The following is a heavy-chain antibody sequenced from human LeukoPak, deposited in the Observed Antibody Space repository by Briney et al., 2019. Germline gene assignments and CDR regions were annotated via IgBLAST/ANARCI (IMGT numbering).Heavy chain of an antibody. CDR3: ASLYSSTGGYEDV. CDR1: GGSISSGGYY. V-gene: IGHV4-31*03. CDR2: IYYSGST. Sequence: SETLSLTCTVSGGSISSGGYYWSWIRQHPGKGLEWIGYIYYSGSTYYNPPLKSRVTISVDTSKNQFSLKLSSVTAADTAVYYCASLYSSTGGYEDVWGQGTTVTVSS. J-gene: IGHJ6*02. D-gene: IGHD5-12*01.